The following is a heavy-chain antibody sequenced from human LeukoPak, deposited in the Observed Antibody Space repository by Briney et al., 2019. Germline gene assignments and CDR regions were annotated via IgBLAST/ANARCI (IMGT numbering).Heavy chain of an antibody. V-gene: IGHV3-7*01. J-gene: IGHJ4*02. CDR2: IKQDGSEK. D-gene: IGHD3-22*01. CDR3: ARGGPSGYPYYFDY. CDR1: GFTFSSYS. Sequence: GGSLRLSCAASGFTFSSYSMNWVRQAPGKGLEWVANIKQDGSEKYYVDSVKGRFTISRDNAKNSLYLQMNSLRAEDTAVYYCARGGPSGYPYYFDYWGQGTLVTVSS.